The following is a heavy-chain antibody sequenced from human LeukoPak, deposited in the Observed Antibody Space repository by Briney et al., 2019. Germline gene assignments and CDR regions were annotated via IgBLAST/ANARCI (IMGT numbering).Heavy chain of an antibody. J-gene: IGHJ6*03. CDR2: IYSGDSDT. D-gene: IGHD6-13*01. Sequence: GESLKISCKGSGYSFTSYWIGWVRQMPGKGLEWMGIIYSGDSDTRYGPSFQGQVTISADKSISTAYLQWSSLKASDTAMYYCARHLAAAGTNYYYYMDVWGKGTTVTVSS. CDR1: GYSFTSYW. V-gene: IGHV5-51*01. CDR3: ARHLAAAGTNYYYYMDV.